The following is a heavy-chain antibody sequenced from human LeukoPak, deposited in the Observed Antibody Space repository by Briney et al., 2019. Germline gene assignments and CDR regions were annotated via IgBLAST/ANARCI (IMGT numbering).Heavy chain of an antibody. CDR3: ATVPRYSYGYNYFDY. D-gene: IGHD5-18*01. Sequence: GASVKVSCKVSGYTLTELSMHWVRQAPGKGLEWMGGFDPEDGETIYAQKFQGRVTMTEDTSTDTACTELSSLRSEDTAVYYCATVPRYSYGYNYFDYWGRGTLVTVSS. V-gene: IGHV1-24*01. CDR2: FDPEDGET. CDR1: GYTLTELS. J-gene: IGHJ4*02.